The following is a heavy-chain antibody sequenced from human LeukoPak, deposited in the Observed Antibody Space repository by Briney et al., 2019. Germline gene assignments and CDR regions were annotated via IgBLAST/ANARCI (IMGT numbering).Heavy chain of an antibody. D-gene: IGHD2-21*02. Sequence: GRSLRLSCAASGFNFYNYDIQWARQAPGKGLEWLATISRDGKREFYTDSLKGRFTISRDNSRNTLYLQMNSLRPEDTAVYYCVRDRLSRAYCGHDCYSAAFDYWGQGTLVSVSS. V-gene: IGHV3-30*04. CDR1: GFNFYNYD. CDR2: ISRDGKRE. J-gene: IGHJ4*02. CDR3: VRDRLSRAYCGHDCYSAAFDY.